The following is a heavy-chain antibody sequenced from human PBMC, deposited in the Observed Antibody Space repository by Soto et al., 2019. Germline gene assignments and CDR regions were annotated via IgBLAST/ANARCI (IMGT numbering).Heavy chain of an antibody. Sequence: PSETLSLTCTVSGASISGYYWSWIRKSAGKGLEWIGRIYAIGTTDYNPSLKSRVMMSVDTSKKQFSLKLRSVTAADTAVYYCVRDGTKNLRDWFDPWGQGISVTVSS. CDR3: VRDGTKNLRDWFDP. CDR2: IYAIGTT. CDR1: GASISGYY. J-gene: IGHJ5*02. D-gene: IGHD1-1*01. V-gene: IGHV4-4*07.